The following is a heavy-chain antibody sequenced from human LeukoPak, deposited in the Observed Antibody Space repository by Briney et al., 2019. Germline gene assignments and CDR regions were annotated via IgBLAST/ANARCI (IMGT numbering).Heavy chain of an antibody. V-gene: IGHV3-23*01. CDR3: ASRSRSQGYCSSTSCLVQY. CDR2: ISGSGGST. Sequence: GGSLRLSCAASGFTFSSYVMSWVRQAPGKGLEWVSAISGSGGSTYYADSVKGRFTISRDNSKNTLYLQMNSLRAEDTAVYYCASRSRSQGYCSSTSCLVQYWGQGTLVTVSS. CDR1: GFTFSSYV. D-gene: IGHD2-2*01. J-gene: IGHJ4*02.